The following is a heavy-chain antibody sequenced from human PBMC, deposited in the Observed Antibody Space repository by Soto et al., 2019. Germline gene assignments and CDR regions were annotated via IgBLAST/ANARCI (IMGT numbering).Heavy chain of an antibody. D-gene: IGHD6-19*01. V-gene: IGHV1-3*01. J-gene: IGHJ4*02. CDR2: INAGNGNT. CDR3: AAGLYSSGWPFDY. Sequence: ASVKVSCKASGYTFTSYAMHWVRQAPGKRLEWMGWINAGNGNTKYSQKFQGRVTITRDTSASTAYMELSSLRSEDTAVYYCAAGLYSSGWPFDYWGQGTLVTVSS. CDR1: GYTFTSYA.